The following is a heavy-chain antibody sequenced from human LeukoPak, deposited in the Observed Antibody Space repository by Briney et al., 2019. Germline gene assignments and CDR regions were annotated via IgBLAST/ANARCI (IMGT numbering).Heavy chain of an antibody. CDR1: GGSISTYY. D-gene: IGHD4-23*01. V-gene: IGHV4-59*12. Sequence: SETLSLTCTVSGGSISTYYWSWIRQPPGKGLEWIGCIFHTGSANYNPSLKSRGIISVDTSKNQFSLKLNSVTAADTAVYYCARGSITVVPAFDIWGQGTMFTVSS. CDR3: ARGSITVVPAFDI. J-gene: IGHJ3*02. CDR2: IFHTGSA.